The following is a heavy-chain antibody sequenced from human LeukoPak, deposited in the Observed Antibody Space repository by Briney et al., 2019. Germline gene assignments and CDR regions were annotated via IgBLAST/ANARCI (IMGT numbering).Heavy chain of an antibody. Sequence: GGSLRLSCAISGFTSLRYAMYWVRQAPGKGLEFVSAVSSDGDSTYYADSVKGRFTISRDNSKNTLFLQMGSLRPEDMAVYFCTRNCYDNMGPFAAFDIWGQGTMVTVAS. J-gene: IGHJ3*02. CDR3: TRNCYDNMGPFAAFDI. CDR2: VSSDGDST. D-gene: IGHD2-2*01. CDR1: GFTSLRYA. V-gene: IGHV3-64*02.